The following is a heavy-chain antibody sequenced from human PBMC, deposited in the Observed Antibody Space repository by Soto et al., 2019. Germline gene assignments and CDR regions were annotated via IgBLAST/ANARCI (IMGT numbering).Heavy chain of an antibody. CDR2: INHSGST. Sequence: SATLSLTCAVYGGSFSGYYWSWIRQPPGKGLEWIGEINHSGSTNYNPSLKSRVTISVDTSKNQFSLKLSSVTAADTAVYYGERGGYYYYYGMDGWGQGTTVTFAS. J-gene: IGHJ6*02. CDR1: GGSFSGYY. CDR3: ERGGYYYYYGMDG. V-gene: IGHV4-34*01.